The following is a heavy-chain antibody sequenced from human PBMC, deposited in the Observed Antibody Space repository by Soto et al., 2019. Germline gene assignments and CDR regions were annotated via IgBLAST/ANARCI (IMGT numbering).Heavy chain of an antibody. V-gene: IGHV3-23*01. CDR1: EFTFNNYA. D-gene: IGHD3-3*01. CDR2: ISGPGGRT. CDR3: AKVESYDFWGGYDYYDYSHYGMDV. Sequence: HLLESGGGLVQPGGSLRLSCAASEFTFNNYAMTGVRQTPGKGLEWAAGISGPGGRTYYADSVKGRFTISRDNSKNTLFLQMNGLRGEDTAVYYCAKVESYDFWGGYDYYDYSHYGMDVWGQGTTVTVSS. J-gene: IGHJ6*02.